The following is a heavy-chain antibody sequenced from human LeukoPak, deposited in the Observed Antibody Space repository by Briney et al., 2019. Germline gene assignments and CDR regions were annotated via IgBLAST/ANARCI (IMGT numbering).Heavy chain of an antibody. Sequence: GGSLRLSCAASGFPFCRYAMHWVRQARGKGVDYVSPISSKGGSTHYVNSEKGRFTISRDNSKNTLYLQMGSLRAEDMAVYYCARVHYYDSSGHPPLYYFDYWGQGTLVTVSS. CDR3: ARVHYYDSSGHPPLYYFDY. J-gene: IGHJ4*02. CDR2: ISSKGGST. CDR1: GFPFCRYA. D-gene: IGHD3-22*01. V-gene: IGHV3-64*01.